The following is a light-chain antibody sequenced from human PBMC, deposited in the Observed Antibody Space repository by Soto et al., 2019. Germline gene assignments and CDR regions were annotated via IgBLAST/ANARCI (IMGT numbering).Light chain of an antibody. CDR2: AAS. J-gene: IGKJ2*01. Sequence: DIQMTQTPSSRSASVGDRVTITCRASQSISSYLNWYQQKPGKAPKLLIYAASSLQSGVPSRFSGSGSGTDFTLTISSLQPEAFATYYCQQSYSTPPYTFGQGTKLEIK. CDR1: QSISSY. CDR3: QQSYSTPPYT. V-gene: IGKV1-39*01.